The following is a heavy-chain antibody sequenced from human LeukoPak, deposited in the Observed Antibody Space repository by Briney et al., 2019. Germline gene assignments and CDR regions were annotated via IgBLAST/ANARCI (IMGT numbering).Heavy chain of an antibody. CDR2: MKQDGSGK. Sequence: GGSLRLACAASGFTFGSYWMSWVRQAPGKGLEWVANMKQDGSGKYYVDSVKGRFTISRDNAKNSLYLQMNSLRAEDTAVYYCARGDYDFWSGYDYWGQGTLVTVSS. CDR3: ARGDYDFWSGYDY. V-gene: IGHV3-7*01. CDR1: GFTFGSYW. J-gene: IGHJ4*02. D-gene: IGHD3-3*01.